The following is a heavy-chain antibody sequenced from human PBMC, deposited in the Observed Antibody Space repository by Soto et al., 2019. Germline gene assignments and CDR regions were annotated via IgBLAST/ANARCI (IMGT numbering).Heavy chain of an antibody. CDR3: TTDIRCDGYGMDV. J-gene: IGHJ6*02. Sequence: PGGSLRLSCTASGFTFSNAWMSWVRQAPGKGLEWVGRIKSKTDTGTTDYAAPVKGRFTISRDDSKNTLYLQMNSLKTEDTAVYYCTTDIRCDGYGMDVWGQGTTVTVSS. CDR2: IKSKTDTGTT. CDR1: GFTFSNAW. D-gene: IGHD3-3*02. V-gene: IGHV3-15*01.